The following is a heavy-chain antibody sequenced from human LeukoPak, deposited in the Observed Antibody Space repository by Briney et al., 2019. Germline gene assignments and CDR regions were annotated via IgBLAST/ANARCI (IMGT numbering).Heavy chain of an antibody. CDR2: ISYDGSNK. CDR1: GFTFSGSA. J-gene: IGHJ6*03. Sequence: GGSLRLSCAASGFTFSGSAMHWVRQAPGKGLEWVAVISYDGSNKYYADSVKGRFTISRDNSKNTLYLQMNSLRAEDTAVYYCAKSGYISGWYWDYYYYMDVWGKGTTVTVSS. V-gene: IGHV3-30*18. CDR3: AKSGYISGWYWDYYYYMDV. D-gene: IGHD6-19*01.